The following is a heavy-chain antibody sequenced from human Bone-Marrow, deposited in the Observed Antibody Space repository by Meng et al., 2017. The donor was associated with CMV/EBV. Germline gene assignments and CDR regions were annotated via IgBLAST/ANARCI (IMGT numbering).Heavy chain of an antibody. V-gene: IGHV4-39*07. CDR2: IYYSGST. D-gene: IGHD5-12*01. J-gene: IGHJ4*02. CDR1: GGSISSSSYY. Sequence: SETLSLTCTVSGGSISSSSYYWGWIRQPPGKGLEWIGSIYYSGSTYYNPSLKSRVTISVDTSKNQFSLKLSSVTAADTAVYYCAKDATLRSGHVYFDSWGLGTLVTVSS. CDR3: AKDATLRSGHVYFDS.